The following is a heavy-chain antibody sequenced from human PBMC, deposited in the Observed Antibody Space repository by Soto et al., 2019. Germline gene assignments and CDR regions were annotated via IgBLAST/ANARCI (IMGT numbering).Heavy chain of an antibody. D-gene: IGHD1-20*01. CDR2: MNPNSGNT. CDR1: VGSFTSYD. Sequence: ASVKVSCKAAVGSFTSYDISWVRQTTGQGLEWMGWMNPNSGNTGYAQKFQGRVTMTRNTSISTAYMELSSLRSEDTAVYYCARVITGTNYYYYYYMDVWGKGTTVTVSS. V-gene: IGHV1-8*01. CDR3: ARVITGTNYYYYYYMDV. J-gene: IGHJ6*03.